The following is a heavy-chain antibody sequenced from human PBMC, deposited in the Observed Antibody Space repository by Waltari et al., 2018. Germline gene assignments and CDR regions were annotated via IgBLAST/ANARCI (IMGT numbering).Heavy chain of an antibody. CDR2: IYTSGST. J-gene: IGHJ3*02. Sequence: QVQLQESGPGLVKPSETLSLTCTVSGGSISSYYWSWIRQPAGKGLEWIGRIYTSGSTNYNPSLKSRVTMSVDTSKNQFSLKLSSVTAADTAVYYCARDPRDAYEYSSSSHPFDIWGQGTMVTVSS. CDR1: GGSISSYY. V-gene: IGHV4-4*07. CDR3: ARDPRDAYEYSSSSHPFDI. D-gene: IGHD6-6*01.